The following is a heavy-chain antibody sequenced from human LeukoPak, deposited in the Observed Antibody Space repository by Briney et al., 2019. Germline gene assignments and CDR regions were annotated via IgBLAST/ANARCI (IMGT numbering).Heavy chain of an antibody. V-gene: IGHV3-53*04. D-gene: IGHD5-24*01. CDR1: GFTVSSKD. Sequence: PGGSLRLSCAASGFTVSSKDMTWVRQAPGKGLEWVSVIYSGGSTYYADSVKGRFTISRHNSKNTLYLQMNSLRAGDTAVYYCASGGDGYNTLDYWGQGTLVTVSS. CDR3: ASGGDGYNTLDY. J-gene: IGHJ4*02. CDR2: IYSGGST.